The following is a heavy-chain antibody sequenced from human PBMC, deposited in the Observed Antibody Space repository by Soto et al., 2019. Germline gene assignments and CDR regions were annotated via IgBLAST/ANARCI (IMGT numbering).Heavy chain of an antibody. CDR1: GGSISSYY. D-gene: IGHD6-13*01. Sequence: SETLSLTCTVSGGSISSYYWSWIRQPPGKGLEWIGYIYYSGSTNYNPSLKSRVTISVDTSKNQFSLKLSSVTAADTAVYYCARTRPDTMYSSSWYWFDPWGQGTLVTVSS. J-gene: IGHJ5*02. CDR3: ARTRPDTMYSSSWYWFDP. CDR2: IYYSGST. V-gene: IGHV4-59*08.